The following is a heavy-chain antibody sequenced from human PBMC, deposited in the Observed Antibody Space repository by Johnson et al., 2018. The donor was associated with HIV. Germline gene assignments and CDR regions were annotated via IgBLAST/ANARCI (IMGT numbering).Heavy chain of an antibody. CDR1: GFTFSSYA. CDR2: ISRNGGST. J-gene: IGHJ3*02. CDR3: AWGYGGTAFSPYLAFDS. D-gene: IGHD4-23*01. Sequence: VQLVESGGGLVQPGGSLRLSCAASGFTFSSYAMHWVRQAPGKGLEYVSAISRNGGSTYYANSVKGRFTISRDNSKNTLYLKMGSLRAEDMAVYDWAWGYGGTAFSPYLAFDSWGQGTVVTVSS. V-gene: IGHV3-64*01.